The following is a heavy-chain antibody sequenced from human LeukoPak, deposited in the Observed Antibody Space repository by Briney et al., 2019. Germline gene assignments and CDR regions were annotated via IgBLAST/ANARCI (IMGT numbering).Heavy chain of an antibody. CDR3: ARGLVVTALDY. V-gene: IGHV4-31*03. Sequence: SHTLSLTCTVSGRSISSGSYYWTWSRQHPGKGLEWIGSIYYRGSTYYNPSLKSRVSTSVDTSKNQFSLKLTSMTAADTAVYFCARGLVVTALDYWGQGTLVTVSS. CDR1: GRSISSGSYY. CDR2: IYYRGST. D-gene: IGHD2-21*02. J-gene: IGHJ4*02.